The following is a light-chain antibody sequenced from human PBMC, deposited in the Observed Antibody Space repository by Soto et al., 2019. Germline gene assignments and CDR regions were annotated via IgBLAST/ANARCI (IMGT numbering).Light chain of an antibody. V-gene: IGKV3-20*01. CDR2: GAS. J-gene: IGKJ1*01. CDR3: QQYGSSPWT. Sequence: ETVLTQSPGTLSLSPGERATLSCRSSQTIRSNYLAWYRQTTGQAPRLLIYGASNMATGIADRFSGSGSGTDFTLIISRLEPEDFSLYYCQQYGSSPWTFGQGTKVEIK. CDR1: QTIRSNY.